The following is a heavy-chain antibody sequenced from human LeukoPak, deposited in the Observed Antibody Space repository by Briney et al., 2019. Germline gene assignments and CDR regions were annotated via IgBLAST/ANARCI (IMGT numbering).Heavy chain of an antibody. CDR2: TYYRSKWYN. V-gene: IGHV6-1*01. Sequence: SQTLSLXCAXSGDXVSSNSAAWNWIRQSPSRGLEWLGRTYYRSKWYNDYAVSVKSRITINPDTSKNQFSLQLNSVTPEDTAVYYCARGVTTNEQIANWGQGTLVTVSS. CDR3: ARGVTTNEQIAN. J-gene: IGHJ4*02. D-gene: IGHD4-17*01. CDR1: GDXVSSNSAA.